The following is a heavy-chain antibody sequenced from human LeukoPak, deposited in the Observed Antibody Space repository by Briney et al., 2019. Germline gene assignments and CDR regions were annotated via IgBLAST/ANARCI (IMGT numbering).Heavy chain of an antibody. V-gene: IGHV4-34*01. CDR1: GGSFSGYY. CDR2: INHSGST. J-gene: IGHJ4*02. D-gene: IGHD1-1*01. CDR3: ARQRNVVHEFDY. Sequence: SETLSLTCAVYGGSFSGYYWSWIRQPPGKGLEWIGEINHSGSTNYNPSLKSRVTISVDTSKNQFSLKLSSVTAADTAVYYCARQRNVVHEFDYWGQGTLVTVSS.